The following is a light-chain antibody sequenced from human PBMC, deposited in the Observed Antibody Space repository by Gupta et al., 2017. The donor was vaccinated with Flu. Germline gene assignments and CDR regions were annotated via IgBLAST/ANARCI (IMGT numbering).Light chain of an antibody. CDR3: QQSDSTPRT. CDR1: QSISTY. J-gene: IGKJ1*01. Sequence: SVGDRVTITCRTTQSISTYLNWYQQKPGKVPKVLIYTASTLQSGVPSRFSGSGSGTEFTLTISSLQPEDFATYYCQQSDSTPRTFGQGTKVDFK. V-gene: IGKV1-39*01. CDR2: TAS.